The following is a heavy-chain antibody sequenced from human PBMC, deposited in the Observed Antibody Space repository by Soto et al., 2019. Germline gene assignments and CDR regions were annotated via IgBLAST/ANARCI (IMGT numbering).Heavy chain of an antibody. CDR2: IIPIFGTA. J-gene: IGHJ6*02. CDR3: ASHPPAVYYYGMDV. Sequence: QVQLVQSGAEVKKPGSSVKVSCKASGGTFSSYAISWVRQAPGQGLEWMGGIIPIFGTANYAPRFQGRVTITADESTSTAYMELRRLGSEDTAAYYCASHPPAVYYYGMDVWGQGTTVTVSS. V-gene: IGHV1-69*12. CDR1: GGTFSSYA.